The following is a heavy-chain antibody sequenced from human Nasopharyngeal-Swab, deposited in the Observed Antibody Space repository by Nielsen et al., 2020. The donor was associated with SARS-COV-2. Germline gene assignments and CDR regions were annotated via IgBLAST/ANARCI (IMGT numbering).Heavy chain of an antibody. D-gene: IGHD5-24*01. V-gene: IGHV1-8*01. Sequence: ASVKVSCKASGYTFTSYDISCVRQATGQWLEWMGWMNPNSGNTGYAQKFQGRVTMTRDTSISTAYMELSSLRSEDTAVYYCARGQGVGGFKTRNYYGMDVWGQGTTVTVSS. CDR2: MNPNSGNT. CDR1: GYTFTSYD. CDR3: ARGQGVGGFKTRNYYGMDV. J-gene: IGHJ6*02.